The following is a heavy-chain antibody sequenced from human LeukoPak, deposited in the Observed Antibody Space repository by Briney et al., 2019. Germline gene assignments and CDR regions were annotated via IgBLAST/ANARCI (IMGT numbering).Heavy chain of an antibody. J-gene: IGHJ4*02. Sequence: SVRLSCAASGFTFRRHWMSWVRQAPGKGPEGVAHIKQDGSEYYVDSVKGRFIISRDHAKNSLYLQMNSLRAEDTAVFTCVRGPDYGDRLDYFDNWGQGTLVT. CDR3: VRGPDYGDRLDYFDN. D-gene: IGHD4-17*01. V-gene: IGHV3-7*01. CDR2: IKQDGSE. CDR1: GFTFRRHW.